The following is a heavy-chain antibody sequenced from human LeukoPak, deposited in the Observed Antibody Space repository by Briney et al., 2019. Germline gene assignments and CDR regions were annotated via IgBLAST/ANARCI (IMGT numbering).Heavy chain of an antibody. CDR1: GFTFSSYS. J-gene: IGHJ4*01. CDR2: IRFDGGNT. V-gene: IGHV3-30*02. D-gene: IGHD4/OR15-4a*01. CDR3: AKDLSVKIASTPDYYFDC. Sequence: GGSLRLSCAASGFTFSSYSMNWVRQAPGKGLEWVAFIRFDGGNTYYADSVKGRFTISRDNSRNTLSLQMNGLRLEDTAVYFCAKDLSVKIASTPDYYFDCWGHGILVTVSS.